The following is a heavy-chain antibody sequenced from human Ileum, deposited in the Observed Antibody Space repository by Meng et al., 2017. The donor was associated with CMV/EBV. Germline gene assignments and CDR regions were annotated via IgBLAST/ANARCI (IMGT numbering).Heavy chain of an antibody. CDR1: YNFTDYY. Sequence: YNFTDYYLNWVRQAPGQGLEWMGWINPDSGGTNYAQKFQDRVTMTRDTSINTVYMELSRLRSDDAAVYYCVRPYCSSTSCYGWFDPWGQGTLVTVSS. J-gene: IGHJ5*02. CDR3: VRPYCSSTSCYGWFDP. V-gene: IGHV1-2*02. D-gene: IGHD2-2*01. CDR2: INPDSGGT.